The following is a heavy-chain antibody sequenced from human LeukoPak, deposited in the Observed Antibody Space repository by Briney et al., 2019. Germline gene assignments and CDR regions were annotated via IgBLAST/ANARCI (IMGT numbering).Heavy chain of an antibody. D-gene: IGHD1-26*01. CDR2: IIPIFGTA. CDR1: GGTFSSYA. CDR3: ARGRVGATGAFDI. J-gene: IGHJ3*02. Sequence: SVKVSCKASGGTFSSYAISWVRQAPGQGLEWMGGIIPIFGTANYAQTFQGRVTITADESTSTAYMELSSLRSEDTAVYYCARGRVGATGAFDIWGRGTMVTVSS. V-gene: IGHV1-69*13.